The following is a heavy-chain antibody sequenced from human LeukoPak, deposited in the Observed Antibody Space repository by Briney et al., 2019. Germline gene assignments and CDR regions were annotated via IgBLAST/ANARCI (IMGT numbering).Heavy chain of an antibody. J-gene: IGHJ4*02. V-gene: IGHV3-30-3*01. CDR2: ISYDGSSE. CDR3: AKDSDRYSGSFLDY. D-gene: IGHD1-26*01. Sequence: GGSLRLSCAASGFTFSSYAIHWVRQAPGKGLEWVAVISYDGSSEYFADSVKGRFTLSRDNSKNTLYLQMNSLRAEDTAVYYCAKDSDRYSGSFLDYWGQGTLVTVSS. CDR1: GFTFSSYA.